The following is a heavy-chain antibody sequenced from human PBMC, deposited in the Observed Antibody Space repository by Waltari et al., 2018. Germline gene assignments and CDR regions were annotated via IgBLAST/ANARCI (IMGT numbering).Heavy chain of an antibody. V-gene: IGHV1-69*04. CDR1: GGTFSSYA. D-gene: IGHD2-15*01. CDR3: ARGGGNPPYYYYYGMDV. J-gene: IGHJ6*02. CDR2: IIPILGIA. Sequence: QVQLVQSGAEVKKPGSSVKVSCKASGGTFSSYAISWVRQARGQGLEWMGRIIPILGIANYAQKFQGRVTITADKSTSTAYMELSSLRSEDTAVYYCARGGGNPPYYYYYGMDVWGQGTTVTVSS.